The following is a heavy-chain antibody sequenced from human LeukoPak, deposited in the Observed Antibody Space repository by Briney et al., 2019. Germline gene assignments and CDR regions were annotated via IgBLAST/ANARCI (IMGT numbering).Heavy chain of an antibody. CDR1: GFTFSSYA. CDR3: ARGHHSINDYRSVFDY. D-gene: IGHD4/OR15-4a*01. CDR2: ISYDGSNK. J-gene: IGHJ4*02. V-gene: IGHV3-30-3*01. Sequence: PGGSLRLSCAASGFTFSSYAMHWVRQAPGKGLEWVAVISYDGSNKYYADSVKGRFTISRDNSKNTLYLQMNSLRAEDTAVYYCARGHHSINDYRSVFDYWGQGTLVTVSS.